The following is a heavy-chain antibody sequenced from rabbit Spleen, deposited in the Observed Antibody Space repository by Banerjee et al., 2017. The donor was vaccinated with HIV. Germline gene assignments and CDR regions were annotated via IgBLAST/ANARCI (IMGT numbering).Heavy chain of an antibody. CDR2: INIVTGKS. CDR1: GVSLNDKDV. V-gene: IGHV1S45*01. J-gene: IGHJ4*01. D-gene: IGHD8-1*01. Sequence: EQLEESGGGLVKPEGSLTLTCKASGVSLNDKDVMCWVRQAPGKGLEWIACINIVTGKSVYASWAKGRFTMSRTSSTTVTLQMTGLTAADTATYFCARDGAGGSYFALWGQGTLVTVS. CDR3: ARDGAGGSYFAL.